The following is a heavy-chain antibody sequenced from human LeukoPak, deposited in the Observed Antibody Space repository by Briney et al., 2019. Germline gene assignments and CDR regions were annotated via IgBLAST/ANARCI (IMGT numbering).Heavy chain of an antibody. CDR2: IYYSGST. V-gene: IGHV4-59*12. CDR1: DDSITIYY. CDR3: ARDRYYDSSGYYYEADY. J-gene: IGHJ4*02. Sequence: PSETLSLTCTVSDDSITIYYWSWIRQPPGKGLEWIGSIYYSGSTYYNPSLKSRVTISVDTSKNQFSLKLSSVTAADTAVYYCARDRYYDSSGYYYEADYWGQGTLVTVSS. D-gene: IGHD3-22*01.